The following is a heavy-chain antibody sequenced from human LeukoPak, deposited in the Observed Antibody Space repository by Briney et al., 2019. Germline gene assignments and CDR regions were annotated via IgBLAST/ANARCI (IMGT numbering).Heavy chain of an antibody. J-gene: IGHJ4*02. V-gene: IGHV3-23*01. CDR1: GFTFSSYA. D-gene: IGHD6-19*01. CDR3: AKPEASVAGTWDFFDY. Sequence: GGSLRLSCAASGFTFSSYAMSWVSQAPGKGLEWVSAISGSGGRTNYADSVKGRFTVSRDNSKNTLYLQMNSQRAEDTAVYYCAKPEASVAGTWDFFDYWGQGTLVTVSS. CDR2: ISGSGGRT.